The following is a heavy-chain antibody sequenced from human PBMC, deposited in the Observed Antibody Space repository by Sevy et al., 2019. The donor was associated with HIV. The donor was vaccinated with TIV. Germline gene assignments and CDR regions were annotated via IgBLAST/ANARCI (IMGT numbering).Heavy chain of an antibody. CDR1: GFTFSIYD. Sequence: GGSLRLSCAASGFTFSIYDMHWVRQATGKGLEWVSAINTVGDTYYPGSVKGRFTISRENAKNSLYLQMNSLRAGDTAGYYCARGALNGSYGGPLDYWGQGTLVTVSS. D-gene: IGHD1-26*01. J-gene: IGHJ4*02. V-gene: IGHV3-13*01. CDR2: INTVGDT. CDR3: ARGALNGSYGGPLDY.